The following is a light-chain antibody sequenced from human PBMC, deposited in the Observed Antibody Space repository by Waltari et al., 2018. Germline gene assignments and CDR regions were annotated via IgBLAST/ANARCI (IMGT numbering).Light chain of an antibody. V-gene: IGLV1-51*02. Sequence: QSVLTQPPSVSAAPGPRVTIPRSGGSSNIGDNYVSLYRQFPGTAPKLLIYENTERPSGIPGRFSGSKSGTSATLDITGLQAGDEADYYCGTWDSSLSGAVFGGGTHLTVL. CDR2: ENT. CDR1: SSNIGDNY. J-gene: IGLJ7*01. CDR3: GTWDSSLSGAV.